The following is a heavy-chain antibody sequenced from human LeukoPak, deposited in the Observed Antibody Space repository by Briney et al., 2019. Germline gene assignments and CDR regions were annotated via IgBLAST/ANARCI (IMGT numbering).Heavy chain of an antibody. V-gene: IGHV3-30*02. CDR2: IRYDGSNR. J-gene: IGHJ4*02. D-gene: IGHD4-17*01. CDR3: AKDRSMTTVTPFDN. CDR1: GFSFITYG. Sequence: GGSLRLSCAASGFSFITYGIHWVRQAPGKGLEWVAFIRYDGSNRFYADSVRGRFTISRDDSKNTVYLQMNSLRAEDTAVYYCAKDRSMTTVTPFDNWGQGTLVAVSS.